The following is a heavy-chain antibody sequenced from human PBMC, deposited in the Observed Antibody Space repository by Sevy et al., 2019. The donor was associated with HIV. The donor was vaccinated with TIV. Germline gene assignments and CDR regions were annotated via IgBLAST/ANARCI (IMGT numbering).Heavy chain of an antibody. Sequence: SETLSLTCTVSGGSISAYYWSWIRQPPGKGLEWIGYIYYTGSTNYNPSLKTRVTMSVDTSKNQFSLKLSSVTAADTAVYYCARDWPAYYYDSSGYQVYGMDVWGQGTTVTVSS. D-gene: IGHD3-22*01. CDR1: GGSISAYY. CDR3: ARDWPAYYYDSSGYQVYGMDV. V-gene: IGHV4-59*01. CDR2: IYYTGST. J-gene: IGHJ6*02.